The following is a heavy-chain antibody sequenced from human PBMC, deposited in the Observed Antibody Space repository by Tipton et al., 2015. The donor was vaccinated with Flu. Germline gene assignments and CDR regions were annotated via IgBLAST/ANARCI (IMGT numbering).Heavy chain of an antibody. CDR2: IHPADADT. J-gene: IGHJ4*02. D-gene: IGHD2-2*02. V-gene: IGHV5-51*01. CDR3: ARQDCSSSTCYIDY. Sequence: VQLVQSGAEVKKPGESLKISCKASGHSFISYWVAWVRQMPGKGLEWMGNIHPADADTTYSPSFQGQVTISADKSSSTAYLQWSSLKASDTAMYYCARQDCSSSTCYIDYWGQGTLVTVSS. CDR1: GHSFISYW.